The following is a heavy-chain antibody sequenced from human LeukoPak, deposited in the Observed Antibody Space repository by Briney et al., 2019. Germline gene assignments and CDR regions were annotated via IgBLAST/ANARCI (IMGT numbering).Heavy chain of an antibody. V-gene: IGHV4-34*01. Sequence: PSETLSLTCAVYGGSFSGYYWSWIRQPPGKGLEWIGEINHSGSTNYNPSLKSRVTLSVDTSKNQFSLKLSSVTAADTAVYYCARGHVAAAPDYWGQGTLVTVSS. D-gene: IGHD6-13*01. J-gene: IGHJ4*02. CDR3: ARGHVAAAPDY. CDR1: GGSFSGYY. CDR2: INHSGST.